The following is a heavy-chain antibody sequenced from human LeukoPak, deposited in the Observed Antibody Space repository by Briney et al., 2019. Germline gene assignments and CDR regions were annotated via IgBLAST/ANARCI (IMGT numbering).Heavy chain of an antibody. V-gene: IGHV4-59*01. CDR3: ARTLPHYDSSGYYFDY. CDR1: GGSISSYY. J-gene: IGHJ4*02. Sequence: SETLSLTCTVSGGSISSYYWSWIRQPPGKGREWIGYIYHSGSTYYNPSLKSRVTISVDRSKNQFSLKLSSVTAADTAVYYCARTLPHYDSSGYYFDYWGQGTLVTVSS. CDR2: IYHSGST. D-gene: IGHD3-22*01.